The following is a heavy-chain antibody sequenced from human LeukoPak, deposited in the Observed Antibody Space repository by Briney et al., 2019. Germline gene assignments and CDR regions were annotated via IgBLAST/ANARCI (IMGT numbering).Heavy chain of an antibody. Sequence: PSQTLSLTCTVSGGSISSGSYYWSWIRQPAGKGLEWIGRIYTSGSTNYNPSLKSRVTISVDTSKNQFSLKLSSVTAADTAVYYSARDLDYWGQGTLVTVSS. CDR2: IYTSGST. CDR1: GGSISSGSYY. V-gene: IGHV4-61*02. J-gene: IGHJ4*02. CDR3: ARDLDY.